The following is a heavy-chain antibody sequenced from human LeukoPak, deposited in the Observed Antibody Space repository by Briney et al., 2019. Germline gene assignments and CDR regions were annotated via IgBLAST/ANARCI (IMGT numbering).Heavy chain of an antibody. D-gene: IGHD2-2*01. Sequence: GGSLRLSCAASGFTFSSYAMHWVRQAPGKGLEWVSAISGSGGSTYYADSVKGRFTISRDNSKNTLYLQMNSLRAEDTAVYYCAKRLGYCSSTSCYGGDYFDYWGQGTLVTVSS. J-gene: IGHJ4*02. V-gene: IGHV3-23*01. CDR2: ISGSGGST. CDR1: GFTFSSYA. CDR3: AKRLGYCSSTSCYGGDYFDY.